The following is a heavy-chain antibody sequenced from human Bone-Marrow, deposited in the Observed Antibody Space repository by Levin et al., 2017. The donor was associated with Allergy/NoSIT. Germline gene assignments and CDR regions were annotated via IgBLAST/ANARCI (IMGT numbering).Heavy chain of an antibody. D-gene: IGHD3-10*01. V-gene: IGHV2-5*02. CDR3: AHLVTVVRGGLYCFDY. CDR1: GFSISTSGVG. Sequence: SGPTLVKPTQTLTLTCTFSGFSISTSGVGVGWIRQPPGKALEWLALIYWDDDKRYNPSLKSRLTITKDSSKNQVVLTMTNMETVDTASYYCAHLVTVVRGGLYCFDYWGQGTLVTVSS. CDR2: IYWDDDK. J-gene: IGHJ4*02.